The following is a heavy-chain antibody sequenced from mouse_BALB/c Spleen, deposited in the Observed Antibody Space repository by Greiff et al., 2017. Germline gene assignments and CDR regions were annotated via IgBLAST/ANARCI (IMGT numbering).Heavy chain of an antibody. CDR1: GYSFTSYY. D-gene: IGHD2-4*01. J-gene: IGHJ3*01. Sequence: EVQLQQPGAELVKPGASVKLSCKASGYSFTSYYMHWVKQSHGKSLEWIGYIDPFNGGTSYNQKFKGKATLTVDKSSSTAYMHLSSLTSEDSAVYYCARSGDYDGAWFAYWGQGTLVTVSA. V-gene: IGHV1S135*01. CDR2: IDPFNGGT. CDR3: ARSGDYDGAWFAY.